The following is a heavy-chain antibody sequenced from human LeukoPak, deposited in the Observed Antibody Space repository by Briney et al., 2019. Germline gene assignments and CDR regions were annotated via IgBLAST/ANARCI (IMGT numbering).Heavy chain of an antibody. V-gene: IGHV4-4*07. CDR2: VYASGTT. D-gene: IGHD3-22*01. CDR1: GGSISSYY. Sequence: SETLSLTCTVPGGSISSYYWSWIRQPAGKGLEWIGRVYASGTTFYNPSLNIRVTTLVDTSKNHFSLKLNSVTAADTAVYYCARGGNYYDSSSYYYFDYWGQGTLVTVSS. J-gene: IGHJ4*02. CDR3: ARGGNYYDSSSYYYFDY.